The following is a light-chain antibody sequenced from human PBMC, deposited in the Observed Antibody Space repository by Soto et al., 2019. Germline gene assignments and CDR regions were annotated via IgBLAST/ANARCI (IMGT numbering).Light chain of an antibody. CDR2: AAS. J-gene: IGKJ1*01. V-gene: IGKV1-39*01. CDR3: QQYNSYSPT. CDR1: QSIRSY. Sequence: DIQLTQSPSSLSASVGDRVTITCRASQSIRSYLNWYQQKPGKAPKLLIYAASSLQTGVSSRFSGSGSGTDFTLTISSLHPDDFATYYCQQYNSYSPTFGQGTRVEIK.